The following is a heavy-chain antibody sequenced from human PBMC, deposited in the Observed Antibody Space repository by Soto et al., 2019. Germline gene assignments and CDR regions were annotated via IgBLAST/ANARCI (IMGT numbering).Heavy chain of an antibody. Sequence: PGGSLRLSCGASGFSFSSFAMHWVRQAPGKGLEYVSGISSHGGFTYYANSVMGRFTISRDNSKNTLYLQMGSLRDEDMAVYYCARDNREILTAFNWFDPWGQGTLVTVSS. D-gene: IGHD3-9*01. V-gene: IGHV3-64*01. J-gene: IGHJ5*02. CDR1: GFSFSSFA. CDR2: ISSHGGFT. CDR3: ARDNREILTAFNWFDP.